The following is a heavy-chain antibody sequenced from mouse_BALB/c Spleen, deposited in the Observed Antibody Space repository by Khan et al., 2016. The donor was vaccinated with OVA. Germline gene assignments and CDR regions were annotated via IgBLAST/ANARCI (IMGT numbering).Heavy chain of an antibody. CDR3: ARQPYYHYNIMDY. V-gene: IGHV2-6-1*01. Sequence: QVQLKQSGPGLVAPSQSLSITCTISGFSLTNYGVHWVRQPPGKGLEWLVVIWSDGSTTNNSALKSRLSTSKDNSKSQVFLKINSLQTDDTAMYFCARQPYYHYNIMDYWGQGTSVTVSS. CDR1: GFSLTNYG. J-gene: IGHJ4*01. CDR2: IWSDGST. D-gene: IGHD2-10*01.